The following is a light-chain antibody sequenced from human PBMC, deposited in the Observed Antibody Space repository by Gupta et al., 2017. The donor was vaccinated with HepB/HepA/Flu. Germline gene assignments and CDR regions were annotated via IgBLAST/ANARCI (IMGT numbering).Light chain of an antibody. CDR2: DAS. CDR3: EGSRNWPPLT. Sequence: EIVLTQSPATLSLSPGERATLSCRASQSVSIYLAWYQQKPGQAPRLLIYDASNRDTGIPARFSGSGYGKDLTLTISSREPEDFAVYYCEGSRNWPPLTFGGGTRVEVK. V-gene: IGKV3-11*01. J-gene: IGKJ4*01. CDR1: QSVSIY.